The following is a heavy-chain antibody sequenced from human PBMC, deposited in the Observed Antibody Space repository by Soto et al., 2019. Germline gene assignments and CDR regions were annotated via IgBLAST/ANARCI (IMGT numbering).Heavy chain of an antibody. J-gene: IGHJ4*02. CDR1: GGSLSSGGYY. CDR3: AREGDCGGDCYSPY. V-gene: IGHV4-31*03. CDR2: IYYSGST. D-gene: IGHD2-21*02. Sequence: SETLSLTCTVSGGSLSSGGYYWSWIRQHPGKGLEWIGYIYYSGSTYYNPSLKSRVTISVDTSKNQFSLKLSSVTAADTAVYYCAREGDCGGDCYSPYWGQGTLVTVSS.